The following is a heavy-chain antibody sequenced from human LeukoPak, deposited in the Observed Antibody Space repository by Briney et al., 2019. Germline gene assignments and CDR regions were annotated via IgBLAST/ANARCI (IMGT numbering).Heavy chain of an antibody. CDR1: GFTFSTYW. Sequence: PGGSLRLSCAASGFTFSTYWMHWVRQAPRQELVWVSRINSDGSSTDYADSVKGRFTISRDNAKNTLYLQMNSLRAEDTAMYYCARDKYGGNSNAFDIWGQGTMVTVSS. V-gene: IGHV3-74*01. CDR3: ARDKYGGNSNAFDI. D-gene: IGHD4-23*01. J-gene: IGHJ3*02. CDR2: INSDGSST.